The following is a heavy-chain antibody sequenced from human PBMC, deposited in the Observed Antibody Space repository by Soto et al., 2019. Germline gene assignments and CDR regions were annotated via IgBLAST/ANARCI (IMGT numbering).Heavy chain of an antibody. CDR3: AREGYNFGPFDY. Sequence: LSLTCTVPGGSLSSYYWSWIRRPPGMGLEWIASISYSGTTNYNSSLKSRVTISIDTSKNQFSLKFNSVTAADTAVYYCAREGYNFGPFDYWGQGALVTVSS. V-gene: IGHV4-59*01. CDR1: GGSLSSYY. D-gene: IGHD1-1*01. J-gene: IGHJ4*02. CDR2: ISYSGTT.